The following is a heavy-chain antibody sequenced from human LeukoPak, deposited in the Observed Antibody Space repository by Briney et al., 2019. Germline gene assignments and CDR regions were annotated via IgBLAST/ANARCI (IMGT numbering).Heavy chain of an antibody. CDR2: IKQDGSEK. V-gene: IGHV3-7*01. CDR3: ARVASSGWYFSRNKYYFDY. CDR1: GFTFSSYE. D-gene: IGHD6-19*01. Sequence: GGSLRLSCAASGFTFSSYEMNWVRQAPGKGLEWVANIKQDGSEKYYVDSVKGRFTISRDNAKNSLYLQMNSLRAEDTAVYYCARVASSGWYFSRNKYYFDYWGQGTLVTVSS. J-gene: IGHJ4*02.